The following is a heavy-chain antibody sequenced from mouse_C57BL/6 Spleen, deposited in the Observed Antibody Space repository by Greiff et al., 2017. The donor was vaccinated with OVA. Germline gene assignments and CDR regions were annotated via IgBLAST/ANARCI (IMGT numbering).Heavy chain of an antibody. CDR3: SMITTEYYFDY. V-gene: IGHV1-5*01. Sequence: VQLQQSGTVLARPGASVKMSCKTSGYTFTSYWMHWVKQRPGQGLEWIGAIYPGNSDTSYNQKFKGKAKLTAVTSASTAYMELSSLTNEDSAVYYCSMITTEYYFDYWGQGTTLTVSS. J-gene: IGHJ2*01. CDR1: GYTFTSYW. D-gene: IGHD2-4*01. CDR2: IYPGNSDT.